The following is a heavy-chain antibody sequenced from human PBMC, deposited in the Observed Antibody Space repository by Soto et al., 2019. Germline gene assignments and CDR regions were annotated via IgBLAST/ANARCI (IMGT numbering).Heavy chain of an antibody. CDR3: ARLRIQLWLEDY. V-gene: IGHV4-39*01. CDR1: GGSISSSSYY. J-gene: IGHJ4*02. Sequence: PSETLSLTCTVSGGSISSSSYYWGWIRQPPGKGLEWIGSIYYSGSTYYNPSLKSRVTISVDTSKNQFSLKLSSVTAADTAVYYCARLRIQLWLEDYWSQGTLVTVSS. CDR2: IYYSGST. D-gene: IGHD5-18*01.